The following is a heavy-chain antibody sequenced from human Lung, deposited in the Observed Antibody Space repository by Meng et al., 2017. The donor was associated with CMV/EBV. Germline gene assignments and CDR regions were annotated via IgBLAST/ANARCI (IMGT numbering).Heavy chain of an antibody. J-gene: IGHJ4*02. CDR1: GGSISSYY. CDR3: ARAGTGQIVINFDY. V-gene: IGHV4-59*01. D-gene: IGHD3-22*01. CDR2: IYYSGST. Sequence: SXTXSLXCTVSGGSISSYYWSWIRQPPGKGLEWIGYIYYSGSTNYNPSLKSRVTISVDTSKNQFSLKLSSVTAADTAVYYCARAGTGQIVINFDYWGQGTXVTVSS.